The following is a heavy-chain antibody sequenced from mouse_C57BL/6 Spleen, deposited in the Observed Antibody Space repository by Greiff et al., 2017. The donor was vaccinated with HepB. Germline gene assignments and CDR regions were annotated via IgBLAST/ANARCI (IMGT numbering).Heavy chain of an antibody. V-gene: IGHV1-82*01. CDR1: GYAFSSSW. J-gene: IGHJ3*01. Sequence: QVQLQQSGPELVKPGASVKISCKASGYAFSSSWMHWVKQRPGQGLAWIGRLYPGDGDTNYNGKFKGKATLTADNSSSTAYMQLSSLTSEDAAVDFCARAEGGYPFAYWGQGTLVTVAA. CDR2: LYPGDGDT. D-gene: IGHD2-2*01. CDR3: ARAEGGYPFAY.